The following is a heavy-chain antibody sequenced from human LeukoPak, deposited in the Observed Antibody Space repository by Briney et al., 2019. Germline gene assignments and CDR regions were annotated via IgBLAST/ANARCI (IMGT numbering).Heavy chain of an antibody. Sequence: SETLSLTCTVSGGSISSSSYYWGWIRQPPGKGLEWIGSIYYSGSTHYNPSLKSRVTISVDTSKNQFSLKLSSVTAADTAVYYCARVLQNGLLWFGELLFDYWGQGTLVTVSS. CDR1: GGSISSSSYY. D-gene: IGHD3-10*01. J-gene: IGHJ4*02. CDR3: ARVLQNGLLWFGELLFDY. CDR2: IYYSGST. V-gene: IGHV4-39*07.